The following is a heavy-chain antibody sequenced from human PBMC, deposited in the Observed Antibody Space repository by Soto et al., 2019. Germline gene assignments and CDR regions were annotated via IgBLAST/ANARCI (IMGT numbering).Heavy chain of an antibody. V-gene: IGHV4-39*02. J-gene: IGHJ6*02. CDR2: ISFSGST. D-gene: IGHD3-10*01. CDR3: ARRSALPTYYKSMDA. Sequence: PSETLSLTCIVSGGSISNRTSYWGWIRQPPGRGLEWIGTISFSGSTNFNPSLKSRVTMSLETSKNHFSLNLSSVTAADTAVYYCARRSALPTYYKSMDAWGQGTTVTVSS. CDR1: GGSISNRTSY.